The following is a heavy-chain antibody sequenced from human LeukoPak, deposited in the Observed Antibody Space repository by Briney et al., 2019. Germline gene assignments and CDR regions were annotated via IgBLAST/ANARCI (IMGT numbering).Heavy chain of an antibody. V-gene: IGHV1-8*01. J-gene: IGHJ4*02. CDR1: GYTFTSYD. CDR2: MNPNSGNT. CDR3: ARGWGSGSYLKTGFDY. Sequence: WASVKVSCKASGYTFTSYDINWVRQATGQGLEWMVWMNPNSGNTGYAQKFQGRVTMTRNTSISTAYMELSSLRSEDTAMYYCARGWGSGSYLKTGFDYWGQGTLVTVSS. D-gene: IGHD1-26*01.